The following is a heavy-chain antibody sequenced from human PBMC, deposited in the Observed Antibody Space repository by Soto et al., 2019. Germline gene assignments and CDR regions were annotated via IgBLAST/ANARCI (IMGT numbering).Heavy chain of an antibody. CDR3: ARAHGGNSDAFDI. J-gene: IGHJ3*02. CDR1: GGSISSYY. Sequence: QVQLQESGPGLVKPSETLSLTCTVSGGSISSYYWSWIRQPPGKGLEWIGYIYYSGSTNYNPSLKSRVTISVDTSKNQFSLKLSSVTAADTAVYYCARAHGGNSDAFDIWGQGTMVTVSS. CDR2: IYYSGST. D-gene: IGHD2-21*02. V-gene: IGHV4-59*01.